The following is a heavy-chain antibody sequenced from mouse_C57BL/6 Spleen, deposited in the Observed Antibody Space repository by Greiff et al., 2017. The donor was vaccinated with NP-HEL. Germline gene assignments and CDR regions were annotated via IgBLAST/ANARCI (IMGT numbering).Heavy chain of an antibody. CDR1: GYTFTDYE. V-gene: IGHV1-15*01. J-gene: IGHJ1*03. Sequence: QVQLQQSGAELVRPGASVTLSCKASGYTFTDYEMHWVKQTPVHGLEWIGAIDPETGGTAYNQKFKGKAILTADKSSSTAYMELRSLTSEDSAVYYSTRGEGDPGYFDVWGTGTTVTVSS. CDR3: TRGEGDPGYFDV. CDR2: IDPETGGT. D-gene: IGHD2-13*01.